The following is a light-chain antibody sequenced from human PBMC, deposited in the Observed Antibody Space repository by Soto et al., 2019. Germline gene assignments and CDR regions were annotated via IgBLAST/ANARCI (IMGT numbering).Light chain of an antibody. V-gene: IGLV2-23*01. Sequence: QSALTQPASVSGSPGQSITISCTGTSSDVGSYNLVSWYQQHPGKAPKLMIYEGSKRPSGVSNRFSGSMSGNTASLTISGLQAEDEADYYCCSYAGSRYVFGTGTKVTVL. CDR1: SSDVGSYNL. CDR2: EGS. CDR3: CSYAGSRYV. J-gene: IGLJ1*01.